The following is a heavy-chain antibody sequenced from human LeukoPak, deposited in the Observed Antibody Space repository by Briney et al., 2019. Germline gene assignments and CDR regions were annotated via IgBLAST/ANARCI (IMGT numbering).Heavy chain of an antibody. CDR1: GFTFDYA. CDR2: INWNGGST. D-gene: IGHD1-26*01. Sequence: GGSLRLSCAASGFTFDYAMSWVRQAPGKGLEWVSGINWNGGSTAYADSVKGRFTISRDKAKNSLYLQMNSLRAEDTALYHCAREAGIVGSVGSMDVWGQGTTVTVSS. V-gene: IGHV3-20*01. J-gene: IGHJ6*02. CDR3: AREAGIVGSVGSMDV.